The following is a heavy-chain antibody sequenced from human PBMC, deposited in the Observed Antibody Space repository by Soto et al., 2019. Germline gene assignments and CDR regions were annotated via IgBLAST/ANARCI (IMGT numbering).Heavy chain of an antibody. Sequence: GGSLRLSCAASGFTFSSYGMIWVGQAPGKGLEWVSVISGSGRRTYYADSVNGRLTTSTDNSKHTLYLQMKPLRAADTAVYYCAKYRESNTVTRYYFDYWGQGTLVTVSS. V-gene: IGHV3-23*01. J-gene: IGHJ4*02. D-gene: IGHD4-17*01. CDR2: ISGSGRRT. CDR1: GFTFSSYG. CDR3: AKYRESNTVTRYYFDY.